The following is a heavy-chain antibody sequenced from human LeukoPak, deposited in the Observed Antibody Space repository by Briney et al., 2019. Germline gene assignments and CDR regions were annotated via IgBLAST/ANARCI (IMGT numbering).Heavy chain of an antibody. D-gene: IGHD6-13*01. CDR2: INQDGNEK. V-gene: IGHV3-7*01. CDR3: ARDRVWTVLY. Sequence: GGSLRLSCAASGFTFSSYWMSWVRQAPGKGLEWVANINQDGNEKCYVDSVKGRFTISRDNAKNSVYLQMNSLKTEDTAVYYCARDRVWTVLYWGQGTLVTVSS. J-gene: IGHJ4*02. CDR1: GFTFSSYW.